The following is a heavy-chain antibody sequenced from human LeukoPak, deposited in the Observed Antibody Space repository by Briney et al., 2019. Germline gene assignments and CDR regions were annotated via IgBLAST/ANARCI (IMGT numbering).Heavy chain of an antibody. V-gene: IGHV4-39*01. CDR1: GGSISSSSYY. Sequence: PSETLSLTCTVSGGSISSSSYYWGWIRQPPGKGLEWIGSIYYSGSTYYNPSLKSRVTISVDTSKNQFSLKLSSVTAADTAVYYCARSPNYYDSSGYFYWGQGTLVTVSS. D-gene: IGHD3-22*01. CDR2: IYYSGST. CDR3: ARSPNYYDSSGYFY. J-gene: IGHJ4*02.